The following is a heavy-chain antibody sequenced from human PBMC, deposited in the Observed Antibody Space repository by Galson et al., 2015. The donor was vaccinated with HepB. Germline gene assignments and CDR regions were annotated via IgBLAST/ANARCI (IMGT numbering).Heavy chain of an antibody. J-gene: IGHJ6*02. CDR2: LTGSGST. CDR1: GFTFSTYA. Sequence: SLRLSCAASGFTFSTYAMTWARQAPGKGLEWVSALTGSGSTYYADAVKGRFTISRDNSKSTLYLQMNSLRVDDTAVYYCAKGITVDYYGMDVWGQGTTVTVSS. V-gene: IGHV3-23*01. CDR3: AKGITVDYYGMDV. D-gene: IGHD3-10*01.